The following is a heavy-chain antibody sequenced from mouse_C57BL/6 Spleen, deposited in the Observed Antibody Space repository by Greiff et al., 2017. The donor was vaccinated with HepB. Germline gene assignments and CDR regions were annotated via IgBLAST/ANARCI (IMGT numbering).Heavy chain of an antibody. J-gene: IGHJ4*01. CDR2: ISSGSSTI. D-gene: IGHD2-3*01. CDR3: ARGYYPYVMDY. Sequence: EVQRVESGGGLVKPGGSLKLSCAASGFTFSDYGMHWVRQAPEKGLEWVAYISSGSSTIYYADTVKGRFTISRDNAKNTLFLQMTSLRSEDTAMYYCARGYYPYVMDYWGQGTSVTVSS. V-gene: IGHV5-17*01. CDR1: GFTFSDYG.